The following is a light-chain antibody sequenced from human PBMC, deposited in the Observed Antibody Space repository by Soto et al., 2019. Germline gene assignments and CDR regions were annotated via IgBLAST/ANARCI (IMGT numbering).Light chain of an antibody. CDR3: QQYNNWPYT. J-gene: IGKJ2*01. Sequence: EIVMTQSPATLSVSPGERATLSCRASQSVSNTLAWYQQKRGQAPRLLIYRASIKAPGIPARFSGGGSGPEFTLTISSLQSEDFAVYYCQQYNNWPYTFGQGTKLEIK. V-gene: IGKV3-15*01. CDR1: QSVSNT. CDR2: RAS.